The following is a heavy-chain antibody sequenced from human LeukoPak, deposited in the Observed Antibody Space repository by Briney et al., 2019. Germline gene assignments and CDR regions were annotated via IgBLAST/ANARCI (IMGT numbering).Heavy chain of an antibody. CDR1: GYSISSGYY. D-gene: IGHD3-16*01. Sequence: SETLSLTCTVSGYSISSGYYWGWIRQPPGKGLEWIGSIYHSGSTYYNPSLKSRVTISVDTSKNQFSLKLSSVTAADTAVYYCAASDDDDYFDYWGQGALVTVSS. V-gene: IGHV4-38-2*02. CDR3: AASDDDDYFDY. J-gene: IGHJ4*02. CDR2: IYHSGST.